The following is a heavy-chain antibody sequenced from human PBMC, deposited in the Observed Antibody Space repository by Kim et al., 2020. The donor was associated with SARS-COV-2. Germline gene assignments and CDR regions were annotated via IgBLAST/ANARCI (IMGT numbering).Heavy chain of an antibody. CDR2: ST. Sequence: STYCADAVKDRYTSSRDNTKKTLYLQMNRLGAEDTAVYYCAKYYLNWFDPWGQGTLVTVSS. V-gene: IGHV3-23*01. D-gene: IGHD3-10*01. J-gene: IGHJ5*02. CDR3: AKYYLNWFDP.